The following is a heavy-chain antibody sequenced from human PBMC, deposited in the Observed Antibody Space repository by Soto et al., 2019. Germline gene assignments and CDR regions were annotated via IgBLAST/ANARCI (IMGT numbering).Heavy chain of an antibody. V-gene: IGHV1-69*12. D-gene: IGHD5-18*01. CDR2: SIPIFGTA. CDR1: GGTFSSYA. CDR3: ASSAMDHYYYGMDV. J-gene: IGHJ6*02. Sequence: QVQLVQSGAEVKKPGSSVKVSCKSSGGTFSSYAISWVRQAPGQGLEWMGGSIPIFGTADYAQKFQGRVTITADESTSTAYMELISLISEDTAVYYCASSAMDHYYYGMDVWGQGTTVTVSS.